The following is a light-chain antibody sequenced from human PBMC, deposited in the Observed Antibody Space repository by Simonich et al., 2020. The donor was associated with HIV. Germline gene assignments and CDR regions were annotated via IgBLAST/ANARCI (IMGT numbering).Light chain of an antibody. CDR2: STN. J-gene: IGLJ3*02. CDR1: SGSVSTTYY. Sequence: QTVVTQEPSFSVSPGGTVTLTCGLNSGSVSTTYYPSWYQQTPGQAPRALIYSTNTRASGVRDRFSGSILGNKAALTITGAQADDESDYYCVLYMGSAWVFGGGTKLTVL. CDR3: VLYMGSAWV. V-gene: IGLV8-61*01.